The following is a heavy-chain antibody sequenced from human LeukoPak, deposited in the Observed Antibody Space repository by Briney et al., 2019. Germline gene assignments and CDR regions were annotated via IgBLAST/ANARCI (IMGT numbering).Heavy chain of an antibody. D-gene: IGHD1-26*01. J-gene: IGHJ6*02. CDR1: GYTFTSYA. CDR3: ARKTSKLPRYYYGMDV. CDR2: INTNTGNP. V-gene: IGHV7-4-1*02. Sequence: ASVKVSCKASGYTFTSYAMNWVRQAPGQGLEWMGWINTNTGNPTYAQGFTGRFVFSLDTSVSTAYLQTSSLKAEDTAVYYCARKTSKLPRYYYGMDVWGQGTTVTVSS.